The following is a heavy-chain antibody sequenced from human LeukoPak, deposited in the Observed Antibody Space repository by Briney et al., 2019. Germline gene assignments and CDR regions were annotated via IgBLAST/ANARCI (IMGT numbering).Heavy chain of an antibody. V-gene: IGHV1-18*01. Sequence: GASVKVSCKASGYTFTSYGISWVRQAPGQGLEWMGWISAYNGNTNYAQKLQGRVTMTTDTSTSTAYMELRSLRSDDTAVYYCARDSRGPITIFGVVSFSFDYWGQGTLVTVSS. J-gene: IGHJ4*02. D-gene: IGHD3-3*01. CDR2: ISAYNGNT. CDR1: GYTFTSYG. CDR3: ARDSRGPITIFGVVSFSFDY.